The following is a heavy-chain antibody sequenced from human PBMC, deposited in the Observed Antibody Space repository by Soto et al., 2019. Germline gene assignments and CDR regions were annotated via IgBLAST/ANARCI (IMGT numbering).Heavy chain of an antibody. Sequence: GGSLRLSCAASGFTFSSYGMSWVRQAPGKGLEWVSSISGSGGSTYYADSVKGRFTISRDNSKNPLYLQMNSLRAEDTAVYYCAKASAPGGTYFPLWFWGQGTLVTVSS. V-gene: IGHV3-23*01. CDR2: ISGSGGST. D-gene: IGHD1-26*01. CDR3: AKASAPGGTYFPLWF. J-gene: IGHJ4*02. CDR1: GFTFSSYG.